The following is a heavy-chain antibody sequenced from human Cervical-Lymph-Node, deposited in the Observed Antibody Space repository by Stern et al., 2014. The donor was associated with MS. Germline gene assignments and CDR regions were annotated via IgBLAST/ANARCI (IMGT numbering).Heavy chain of an antibody. V-gene: IGHV2-70*01. CDR2: LDWDGDK. Sequence: QVTLRESGPALVKPTQTLTLTCTFSGFSLSTTGMCLSWIRQPPGKALEWLALLDWDGDKYYSTALMTRLTISKDTSKNQVVLTMTNMAPLDTATYFCVRAREGYYFDYWGQGIPVTVSS. CDR3: VRAREGYYFDY. J-gene: IGHJ4*02. D-gene: IGHD2-21*01. CDR1: GFSLSTTGMC.